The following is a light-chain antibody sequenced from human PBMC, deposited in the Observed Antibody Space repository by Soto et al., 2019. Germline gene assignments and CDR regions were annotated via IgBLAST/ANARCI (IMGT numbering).Light chain of an antibody. CDR1: QSGGSY. V-gene: IGKV3-20*01. CDR3: QQYNRSPRT. CDR2: ATS. J-gene: IGKJ2*01. Sequence: EIVLPQSPGTLSLSPGETATLSWRASQSGGSYLAWYQQKPGQAPRLLIYATSSRSAGIPDRFSGSGSGTDFTLTISKLEPEDFAIYYCQQYNRSPRTFGQGTKREIK.